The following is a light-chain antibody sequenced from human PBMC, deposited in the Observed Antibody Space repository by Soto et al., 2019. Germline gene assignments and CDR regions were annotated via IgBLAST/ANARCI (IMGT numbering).Light chain of an antibody. J-gene: IGKJ3*01. CDR1: QNVYINS. CDR2: GAS. CDR3: QQYGVSPLT. Sequence: EIVLTQSPGTLSLSPGERGTLSCRASQNVYINSLAWYQQKPGQTPRLLIYGASTRAAAVPDRFSGSGSGTDFALSIDGLEPEDFAIYYCQQYGVSPLTFGHGTRVY. V-gene: IGKV3-20*01.